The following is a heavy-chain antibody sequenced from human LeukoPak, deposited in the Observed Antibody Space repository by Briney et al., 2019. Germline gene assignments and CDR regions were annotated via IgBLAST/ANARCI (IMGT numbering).Heavy chain of an antibody. CDR2: ISGSGANT. V-gene: IGHV3-23*01. CDR1: GFTFNNYA. Sequence: GGSLRLSCAASGFTFNNYAMSWVRQAPGKGLEWVSGISGSGANTNYADSVKGRFTISRDNSKNTLYLQMNSLRAEDTAVYYCTKDHKYSGSPRAFDIWGQGTMVTASS. D-gene: IGHD1-26*01. CDR3: TKDHKYSGSPRAFDI. J-gene: IGHJ3*02.